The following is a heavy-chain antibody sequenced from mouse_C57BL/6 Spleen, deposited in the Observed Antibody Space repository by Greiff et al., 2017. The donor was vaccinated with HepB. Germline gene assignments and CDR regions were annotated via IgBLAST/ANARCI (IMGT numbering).Heavy chain of an antibody. CDR1: GYTFTSYW. CDR2: IDPSDSYT. CDR3: ARRRTHFDY. Sequence: QVQLKQPGAELVMPGASVKLSCKASGYTFTSYWMHWVKQRPGQGLEWIGEIDPSDSYTNYNQKFKGKSTLTVDKSSSTAYMQLSSLTSEDSAVYYCARRRTHFDYWGQGTTLTVSS. J-gene: IGHJ2*01. V-gene: IGHV1-69*01.